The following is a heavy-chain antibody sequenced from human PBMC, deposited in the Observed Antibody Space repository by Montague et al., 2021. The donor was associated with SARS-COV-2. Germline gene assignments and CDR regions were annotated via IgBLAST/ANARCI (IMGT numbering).Heavy chain of an antibody. CDR1: GASVGSSD. J-gene: IGHJ3*02. CDR2: FYSVGST. Sequence: SETLSLTCTVSGASVGSSDWGWIRQSPGKGLEWIGYFYSVGSTDYNPSLKSRATTSRDTSKSQFSLKVRSVTAADTAVYYCARETMTADAFDIWGQGTMVTVSS. CDR3: ARETMTADAFDI. V-gene: IGHV4-59*02. D-gene: IGHD1-14*01.